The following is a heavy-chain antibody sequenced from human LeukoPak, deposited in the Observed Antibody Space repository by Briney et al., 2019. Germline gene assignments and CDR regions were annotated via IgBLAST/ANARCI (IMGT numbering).Heavy chain of an antibody. D-gene: IGHD3-10*01. CDR2: ISAYNGNT. J-gene: IGHJ5*02. CDR3: ARGLRGLLWFGEIDNWFDP. CDR1: GYTFTGYW. Sequence: ASVKLSCKAFGYTFTGYWMHWVRQAPGQGLEWMGWISAYNGNTNYAQKLQGRVTMTTDTSTSTAYMELRSLRSDDTAVYYCARGLRGLLWFGEIDNWFDPWGQGTLVTVSS. V-gene: IGHV1-18*04.